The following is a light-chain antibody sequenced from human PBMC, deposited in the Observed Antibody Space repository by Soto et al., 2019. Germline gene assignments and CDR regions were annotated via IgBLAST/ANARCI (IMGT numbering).Light chain of an antibody. V-gene: IGKV3-20*01. CDR1: QSFGTN. Sequence: DIILTQSPVTLSVSPGDGATLSCRASQSFGTNLGWYQQKSGQAPRLLIYGTSSRATGIPDRFSGSGSGTDFTLTISRLEPEDFAVYYCQQYGSSPRTFGQGTKVEIK. CDR2: GTS. CDR3: QQYGSSPRT. J-gene: IGKJ1*01.